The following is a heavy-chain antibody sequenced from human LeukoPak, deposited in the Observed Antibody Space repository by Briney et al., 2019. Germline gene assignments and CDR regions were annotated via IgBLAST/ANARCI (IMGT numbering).Heavy chain of an antibody. CDR2: ISGSGGST. CDR3: ARRMSGAGNYYFEY. V-gene: IGHV3-23*01. D-gene: IGHD3-10*01. CDR1: GFTVSSYG. J-gene: IGHJ4*02. Sequence: PGGSLRLSCAAAGFTVSSYGMSCVRQAPGKGLEWVSGISGSGGSTYYADSVKGRFTISRDNSKNTLYLQMNSLRAEDTAVYYCARRMSGAGNYYFEYWGQGTLVTVSS.